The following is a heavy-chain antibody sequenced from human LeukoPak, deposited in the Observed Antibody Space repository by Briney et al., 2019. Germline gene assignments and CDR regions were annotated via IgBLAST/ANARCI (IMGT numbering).Heavy chain of an antibody. CDR2: IKTDGSWT. Sequence: GGSLRLSCAASGFTFSDHWMHWVRQVPGEGLVWVSRIKTDGSWTNDADSVKGRFTISRDNAENTLYLQMNSLRVEDTAAYYCVRGVGGSSYLDYWGQGALVTVSS. J-gene: IGHJ4*02. CDR3: VRGVGGSSYLDY. CDR1: GFTFSDHW. D-gene: IGHD3-16*01. V-gene: IGHV3-74*01.